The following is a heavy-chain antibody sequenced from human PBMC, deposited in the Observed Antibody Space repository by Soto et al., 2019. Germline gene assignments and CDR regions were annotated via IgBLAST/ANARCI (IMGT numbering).Heavy chain of an antibody. CDR3: ATDTYYDFWSGPGV. V-gene: IGHV1-24*01. CDR1: GYTLTELS. CDR2: FDPEDGET. D-gene: IGHD3-3*01. Sequence: AASVKVSCKVSGYTLTELSMHWVRQAPGKGLEWMGGFDPEDGETIYAQKFQGRVTMTEDTSTDTAYMELSSLGSEDTAVYYCATDTYYDFWSGPGVWGQGTTVTVSS. J-gene: IGHJ6*02.